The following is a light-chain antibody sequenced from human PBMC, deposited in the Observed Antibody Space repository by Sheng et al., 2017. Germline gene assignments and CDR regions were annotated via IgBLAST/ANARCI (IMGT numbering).Light chain of an antibody. V-gene: IGKV1-13*02. Sequence: AIHLTQSPSSLSASIGDRVILTCRTSPAIDTALAWYQQKPERPPNLLIFDVSTLEFGVPSRFSGSRSGADFTLTISNLQPEDFATYYCQQFDTYPLTFGGGTKVEIK. CDR2: DVS. J-gene: IGKJ4*01. CDR1: PAIDTA. CDR3: QQFDTYPLT.